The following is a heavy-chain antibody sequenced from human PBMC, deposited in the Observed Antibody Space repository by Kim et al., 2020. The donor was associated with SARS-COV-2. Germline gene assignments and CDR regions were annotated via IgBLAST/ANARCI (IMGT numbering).Heavy chain of an antibody. CDR1: GGSISSGGYY. J-gene: IGHJ4*02. CDR2: IYYSGST. Sequence: SETLSLTCTVSGGSISSGGYYWSWIRQHPGKGLEWIGYIYYSGSTYYNPSLKSRVTISVDTSKNQFSLKLSSVTAADTAVYYCASQGQYYDILTGYYGDYWGQGTLVTVSS. D-gene: IGHD3-9*01. CDR3: ASQGQYYDILTGYYGDY. V-gene: IGHV4-31*03.